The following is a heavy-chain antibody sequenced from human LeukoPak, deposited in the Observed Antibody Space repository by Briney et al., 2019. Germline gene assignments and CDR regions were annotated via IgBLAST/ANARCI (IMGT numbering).Heavy chain of an antibody. CDR2: ISYDGSNK. Sequence: GGSLRLSCAASGVTFSSNTMHWVRQAPGKGLEWVAVISYDGSNKYYADSVKGRFTISRDNSKNALYLQMNSLRAEDTAVYFCAREQSSSGWYGGHDAFDIWGQGTMVTVSS. CDR3: AREQSSSGWYGGHDAFDI. D-gene: IGHD6-19*01. CDR1: GVTFSSNT. V-gene: IGHV3-30*04. J-gene: IGHJ3*02.